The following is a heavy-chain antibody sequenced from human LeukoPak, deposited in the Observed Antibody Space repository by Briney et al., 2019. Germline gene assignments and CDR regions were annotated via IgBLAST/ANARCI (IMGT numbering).Heavy chain of an antibody. J-gene: IGHJ4*02. D-gene: IGHD2/OR15-2a*01. CDR3: ARPRTTTSGRLPYH. CDR2: INHSGST. Sequence: SETLSLTCAVYGGSFSGYYWSWIRQPPGKGLEWIGEINHSGSTNYNPSLKSRVTISVDTSKNQFSLKLSSVTAADTAVYYCARPRTTTSGRLPYHWGQGTLVIVSS. V-gene: IGHV4-34*01. CDR1: GGSFSGYY.